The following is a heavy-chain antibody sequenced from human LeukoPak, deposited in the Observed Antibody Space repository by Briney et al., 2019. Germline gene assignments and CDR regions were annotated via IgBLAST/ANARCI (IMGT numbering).Heavy chain of an antibody. CDR3: ARSYYYYYGMDV. V-gene: IGHV4-30-4*01. CDR1: GGSISSGDYC. CDR2: IYYSGST. J-gene: IGHJ6*02. Sequence: SETLSLTCTVSGGSISSGDYCWSWIRQPPGRGLEWIGYIYYSGSTYYNPSLKSRVTISVDTSKNQFSLKLSSVTAADTAVYYCARSYYYYYGMDVWGQGTTVTVSS.